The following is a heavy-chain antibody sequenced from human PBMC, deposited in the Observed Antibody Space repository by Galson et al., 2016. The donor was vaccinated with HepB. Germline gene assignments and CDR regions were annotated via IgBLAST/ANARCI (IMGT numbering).Heavy chain of an antibody. V-gene: IGHV1-18*01. CDR2: ISSDSGDA. CDR3: ARSYDTRDCGDY. D-gene: IGHD2-21*02. J-gene: IGHJ4*02. CDR1: GYTFSSYG. Sequence: SVKVSCKASGYTFSSYGFSWVRQAPGQGLEWMGWISSDSGDAKYAQRFQGRVTLITDTSTSTAYMELRSLSSDDTAVYYCARSYDTRDCGDYWGQGTLVTVSS.